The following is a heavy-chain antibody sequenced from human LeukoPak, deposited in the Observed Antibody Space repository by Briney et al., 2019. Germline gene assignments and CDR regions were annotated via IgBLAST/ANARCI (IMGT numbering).Heavy chain of an antibody. CDR1: GGSISSGDYY. CDR2: IYYSGST. CDR3: ATSMVRGICFY. Sequence: PSETLSLTCTVSGGSISSGDYYWSWIRQPPGKGLEWIGYIYYSGSTYYNPSLKSRVTISVDTSKNQFSLKLTSVTAADTAVYYCATSMVRGICFYWGQGTLGTVSS. D-gene: IGHD3-10*01. V-gene: IGHV4-30-4*01. J-gene: IGHJ4*02.